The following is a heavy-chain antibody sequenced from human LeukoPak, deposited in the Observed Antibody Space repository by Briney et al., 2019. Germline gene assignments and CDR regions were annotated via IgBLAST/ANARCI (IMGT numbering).Heavy chain of an antibody. J-gene: IGHJ4*02. D-gene: IGHD2-15*01. CDR2: IYYSGGV. Sequence: SSETLSLTCAVSGDSVSSNHWWGWIRQSPTKGLEWIGYIYYSGGVYYNASLKSRVTMSIDMSKNQFHLSLTSMASADMALYYCASSVAGGGYFDHWGQGILVTVSS. CDR3: ASSVAGGGYFDH. CDR1: GDSVSSNHW. V-gene: IGHV4-28*05.